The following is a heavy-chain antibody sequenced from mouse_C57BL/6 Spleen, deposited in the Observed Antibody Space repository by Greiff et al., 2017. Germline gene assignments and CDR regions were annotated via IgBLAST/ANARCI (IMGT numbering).Heavy chain of an antibody. CDR1: GFTFSSYA. Sequence: EVQGVESGGGLVKPGGSLKLSCAASGFTFSSYAMSWVRQTPEKRLEWVATISDGGSYTYYPDNVKGRFTISRDNAKNNLYLQMSHLKSEDTAMYYCARDYYGSSYDDYYAMDYWGQGTSVTVSS. J-gene: IGHJ4*01. CDR3: ARDYYGSSYDDYYAMDY. V-gene: IGHV5-4*01. D-gene: IGHD1-1*01. CDR2: ISDGGSYT.